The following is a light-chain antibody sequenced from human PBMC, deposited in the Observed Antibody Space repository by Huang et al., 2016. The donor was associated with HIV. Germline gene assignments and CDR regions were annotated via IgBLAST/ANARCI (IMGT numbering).Light chain of an antibody. J-gene: IGKJ5*01. V-gene: IGKV3-11*01. CDR1: QSVNRY. Sequence: PGERATLSCRARQSVNRYLAWYQQKPGQAPRLLIYDASNRATGIPARFSGSGSGTDFTLTISSLEPEDFAVYYCQQRSNWPPITFGQGTRLEIK. CDR2: DAS. CDR3: QQRSNWPPIT.